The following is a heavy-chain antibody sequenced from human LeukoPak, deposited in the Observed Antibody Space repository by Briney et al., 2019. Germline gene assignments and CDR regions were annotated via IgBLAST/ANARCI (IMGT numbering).Heavy chain of an antibody. Sequence: PGGCLRLSCAASGLSISNYYMGWIRQGPGKGLEWLSYISGGSEYISYADSVKGRFTVSRDNAKQSLFLQMSSLRAEDTAVYYCATGSQIREPDYWGPGTLVTVSS. J-gene: IGHJ4*02. CDR1: GLSISNYY. CDR2: ISGGSEYI. CDR3: ATGSQIREPDY. D-gene: IGHD3-10*01. V-gene: IGHV3-11*01.